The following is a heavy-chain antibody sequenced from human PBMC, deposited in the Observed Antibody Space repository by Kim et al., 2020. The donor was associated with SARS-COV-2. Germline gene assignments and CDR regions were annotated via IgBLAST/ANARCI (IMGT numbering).Heavy chain of an antibody. V-gene: IGHV3-15*01. D-gene: IGHD2-2*01. CDR2: IKSKTDGGTI. J-gene: IGHJ4*02. Sequence: GGSLRLSCAASGFTFSNAWMSWVRQAPGKGLEWVGYIKSKTDGGTIAYVAPVKGRFTILREDSKNTLYLKMNSLKTEDTAVYYCTTDPARLCSSITCYADFDFWGQGTLVTVSS. CDR3: TTDPARLCSSITCYADFDF. CDR1: GFTFSNAW.